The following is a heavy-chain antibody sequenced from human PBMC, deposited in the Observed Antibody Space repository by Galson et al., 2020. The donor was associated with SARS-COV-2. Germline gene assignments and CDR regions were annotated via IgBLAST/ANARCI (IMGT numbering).Heavy chain of an antibody. D-gene: IGHD1-26*01. J-gene: IGHJ4*02. V-gene: IGHV4-59*02. CDR3: ARGRALLLGINNFDY. CDR2: IFSSVNT. Sequence: ASETLSLTCTVSGGSVSYYYWSWIRQPPGKGLEWIGYIFSSVNTDYNPSLKSRVTMSVDTSKNQFSLRLTSVTAADTAVYYCARGRALLLGINNFDYWGQGTLVTVSS. CDR1: GGSVSYYY.